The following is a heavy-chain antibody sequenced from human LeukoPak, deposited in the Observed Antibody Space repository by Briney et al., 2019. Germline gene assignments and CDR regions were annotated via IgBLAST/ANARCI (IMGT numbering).Heavy chain of an antibody. D-gene: IGHD5-12*01. V-gene: IGHV5-51*01. Sequence: GESLKISCKGSGYSFTSYWIGWVRQMPGKGLEWMGIIYPGDSDTRYSPSFQGQVTISADKSISTAYLQWSSLKASDTAMYYCARLVVYSGYVPNYYYMDVWGKGTTVTISS. J-gene: IGHJ6*03. CDR1: GYSFTSYW. CDR3: ARLVVYSGYVPNYYYMDV. CDR2: IYPGDSDT.